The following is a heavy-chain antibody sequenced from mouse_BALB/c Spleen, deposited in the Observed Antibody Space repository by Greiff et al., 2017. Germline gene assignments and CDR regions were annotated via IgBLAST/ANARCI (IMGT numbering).Heavy chain of an antibody. CDR1: GFNIKDYY. J-gene: IGHJ3*01. CDR3: ARYYGSSYAY. Sequence: VQLKESGAELVRPGALVKLSCKASGFNIKDYYMHWVKQRPEQGLEWIGWIDPENGNTIYDPKFQGKASITADTSSNTAYLQLSSLTSEDTAVYYCARYYGSSYAYWGQGTLVTVSA. D-gene: IGHD1-1*01. CDR2: IDPENGNT. V-gene: IGHV14-1*02.